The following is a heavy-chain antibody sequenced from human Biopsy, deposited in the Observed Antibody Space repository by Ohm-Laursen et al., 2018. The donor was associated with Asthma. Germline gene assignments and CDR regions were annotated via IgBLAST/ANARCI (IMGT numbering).Heavy chain of an antibody. V-gene: IGHV3-21*01. CDR2: ISSLSRYI. CDR1: GFGLRDYN. Sequence: SLRLSCSASGFGLRDYNMNWVRQAPGKGLEWVASISSLSRYIYHATSLRGRFTISRDNAKRSLYLQMDSLRGDDTAVYYCSRDFTIGSGSPFHFWGRGTLVTVSS. D-gene: IGHD3-10*01. CDR3: SRDFTIGSGSPFHF. J-gene: IGHJ4*02.